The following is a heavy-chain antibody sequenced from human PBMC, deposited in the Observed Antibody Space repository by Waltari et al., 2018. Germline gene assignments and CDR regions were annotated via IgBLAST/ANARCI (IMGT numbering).Heavy chain of an antibody. CDR1: GGSISSSNW. CDR3: ASTLSQESTGYDY. V-gene: IGHV4-4*02. CDR2: IYHSGST. J-gene: IGHJ4*02. D-gene: IGHD2-2*01. Sequence: QVQLQESGPGLVKPSQTLSLTCTVSGGSISSSNWWSWVRQPPGKGLEWIGEIYHSGSTNYNPSLKSRVTISVDKSKNQFSLKLSSVTAADTAVYYCASTLSQESTGYDYWGQGTLVTVSS.